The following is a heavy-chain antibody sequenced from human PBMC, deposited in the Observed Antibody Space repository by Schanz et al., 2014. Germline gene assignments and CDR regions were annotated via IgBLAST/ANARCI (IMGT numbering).Heavy chain of an antibody. Sequence: EVQLVESGGGLVKPGGSLRLSCAASGFTFSSYSMNWVRQAPGKGLEWVSSISSSSSYIYYADSVKGRFTISRDNAKNSLYLQMNSLRAEDTAVYYCARVVRLAYCGGDCYSGGYFDLWGRGTLVTVSS. J-gene: IGHJ2*01. CDR3: ARVVRLAYCGGDCYSGGYFDL. CDR1: GFTFSSYS. D-gene: IGHD2-21*01. CDR2: ISSSSSYI. V-gene: IGHV3-21*01.